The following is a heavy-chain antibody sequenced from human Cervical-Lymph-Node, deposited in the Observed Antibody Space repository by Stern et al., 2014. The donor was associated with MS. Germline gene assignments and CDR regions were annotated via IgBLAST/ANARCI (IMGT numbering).Heavy chain of an antibody. CDR1: GYSFTSWW. CDR2: IYPSDSDA. Sequence: VQLVESGAELKKPGESLKISCKASGYSFTSWWIGWVRPMPGKGLEWLGIIYPSDSDARYSPSFQGRVTISADKSISTAYLQWSSLKASDTAMYYCAIDADGYNSIGYWGQGTLVTVSS. CDR3: AIDADGYNSIGY. J-gene: IGHJ4*02. V-gene: IGHV5-51*01. D-gene: IGHD5-24*01.